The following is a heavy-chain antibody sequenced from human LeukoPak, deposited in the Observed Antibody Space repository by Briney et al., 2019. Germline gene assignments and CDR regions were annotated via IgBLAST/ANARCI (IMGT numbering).Heavy chain of an antibody. CDR3: ARGSLSGGDLNDAFDI. Sequence: ASVKVSCKVSGYSLTELSMHWVRQAPGKGLEWMGGFDPEDGETIYTQKFQGRVTMTEDTSTDTAYMELSSLRSEDTAVYYCARGSLSGGDLNDAFDIWGQGTMVTVSS. CDR1: GYSLTELS. D-gene: IGHD2-21*02. CDR2: FDPEDGET. J-gene: IGHJ3*02. V-gene: IGHV1-24*01.